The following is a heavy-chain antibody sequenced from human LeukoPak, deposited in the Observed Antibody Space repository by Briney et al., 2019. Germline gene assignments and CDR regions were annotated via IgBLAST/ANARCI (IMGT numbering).Heavy chain of an antibody. CDR3: ARCALRQLAPTEGYYYYYMDV. J-gene: IGHJ6*03. V-gene: IGHV7-4-1*02. D-gene: IGHD6-13*01. CDR1: GYTFTSYA. CDR2: INTNTGNP. Sequence: ASVKVSCKASGYTFTSYAMNWVRQAPGQGLEWMGWINTNTGNPTYAQGFTGRFVFSLDTSVSTAYLQISSLKAEDTAVYYCARCALRQLAPTEGYYYYYMDVWGKGTTVTVSS.